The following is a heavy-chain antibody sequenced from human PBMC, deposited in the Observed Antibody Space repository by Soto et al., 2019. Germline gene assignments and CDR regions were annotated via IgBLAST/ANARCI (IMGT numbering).Heavy chain of an antibody. CDR2: ISGSGGST. V-gene: IGHV3-23*01. Sequence: EVQMLESGGGLVQPGGSLRLSCAASGFTFSSYAMSWVRQAPGKGLEWVSGISGSGGSTYYADSVKGRFTISRDNSKNTLFLQMNSLRVEDTAVYYWANARSGYFLSPWDYWGQGTLVTVSS. J-gene: IGHJ4*02. CDR3: ANARSGYFLSPWDY. D-gene: IGHD3-22*01. CDR1: GFTFSSYA.